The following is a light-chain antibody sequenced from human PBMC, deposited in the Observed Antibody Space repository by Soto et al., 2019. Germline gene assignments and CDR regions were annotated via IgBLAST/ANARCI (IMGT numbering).Light chain of an antibody. Sequence: QSALTQPPSASGSPGQSVTISCTGTSSDVGGYNYVSWYQQHPGKAPKLMIYEVSKRPSGVPDRFSGSKSGNTASLTVSGLHAEDVADYYCSSYAGSNNLVFGGGTKLTVL. V-gene: IGLV2-8*01. CDR2: EVS. CDR1: SSDVGGYNY. J-gene: IGLJ2*01. CDR3: SSYAGSNNLV.